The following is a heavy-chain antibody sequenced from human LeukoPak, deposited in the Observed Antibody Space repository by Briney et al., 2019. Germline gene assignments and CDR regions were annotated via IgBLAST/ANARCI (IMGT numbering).Heavy chain of an antibody. CDR1: GYSISSGYY. CDR3: ARRIAVAGHWFDP. J-gene: IGHJ5*02. D-gene: IGHD6-19*01. Sequence: PSETLFLTCTVSGYSISSGYYWGWIRQPPGKGLEWIGSIYHSGSTYYNPSLKSRVTISVDTSKNQFSLILSSVTAADTAVYYCARRIAVAGHWFDPWGQGTLVTVSS. V-gene: IGHV4-38-2*02. CDR2: IYHSGST.